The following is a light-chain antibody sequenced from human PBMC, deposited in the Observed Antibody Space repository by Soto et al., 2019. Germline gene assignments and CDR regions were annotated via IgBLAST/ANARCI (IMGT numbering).Light chain of an antibody. CDR1: NSVSST. CDR3: QHYYNCWT. J-gene: IGKJ1*01. Sequence: KQSLGTVCASMRDRATXSCRASNSVSSTLAWYQQKPPQAPRLLLYGASNSSTGIPYRFRRGGSGTDLTLTISSRQFEDFAVYYLQHYYNCWTVGQGGKVDIK. CDR2: GAS. V-gene: IGKV3D-15*01.